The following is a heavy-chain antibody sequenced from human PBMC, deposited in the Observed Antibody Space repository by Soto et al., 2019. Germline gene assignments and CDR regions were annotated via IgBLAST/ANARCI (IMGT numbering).Heavy chain of an antibody. Sequence: PSETLSLTCAVYGGSFSGYYWSWIRQPPGKGLEWIGEINHSGSTNYNPSLKSRVTISVDTSKNQFSLKLSSVTAADTAVYYCARYSFGDYSRFAEFDPWGQGTLVTVSS. V-gene: IGHV4-34*01. CDR3: ARYSFGDYSRFAEFDP. J-gene: IGHJ5*02. CDR1: GGSFSGYY. CDR2: INHSGST. D-gene: IGHD3-10*01.